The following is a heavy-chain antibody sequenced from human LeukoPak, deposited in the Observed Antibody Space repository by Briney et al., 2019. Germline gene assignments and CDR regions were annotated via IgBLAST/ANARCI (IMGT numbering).Heavy chain of an antibody. CDR1: GFTFSSYS. J-gene: IGHJ4*02. Sequence: PGGSLRLSCAASGFTFSSYSMNWVRQAPGKGLEWVSSISSSSSYIYYADSVKGRFTISRDNAKNSLYLQMNGLRAEDTAVYYCARVGYVWGSYRWYYFDYWGQGTLVTVSS. CDR2: ISSSSSYI. V-gene: IGHV3-21*01. CDR3: ARVGYVWGSYRWYYFDY. D-gene: IGHD3-16*02.